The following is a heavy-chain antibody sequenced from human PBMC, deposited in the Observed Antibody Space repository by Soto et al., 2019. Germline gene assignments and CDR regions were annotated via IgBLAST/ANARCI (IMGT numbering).Heavy chain of an antibody. CDR2: ISYDGSNK. V-gene: IGHV3-30*18. CDR3: AKDMTTVVDAFDI. CDR1: GFTFSSYG. J-gene: IGHJ3*02. Sequence: QVQLVESGGGVVQPGRSLRLSCAASGFTFSSYGMHWVRQAPGKGLEWVAVISYDGSNKYYADSVKGRFTISRDNSKNTLYLQMNSLRAEDTAVYYCAKDMTTVVDAFDIWGQGTMVTASS. D-gene: IGHD4-17*01.